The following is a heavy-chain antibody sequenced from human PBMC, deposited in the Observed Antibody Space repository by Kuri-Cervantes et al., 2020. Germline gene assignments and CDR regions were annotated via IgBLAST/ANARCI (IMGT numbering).Heavy chain of an antibody. CDR2: ISAYNGNT. CDR1: GYTFTSYG. D-gene: IGHD6-6*01. CDR3: AASIAARRGSDY. V-gene: IGHV1-18*01. J-gene: IGHJ4*02. Sequence: ASVKVSCKASGYTFTSYGISWVRQAPGQGLEWMGWISAYNGNTNYAQKLQGRVTMTTGTSTSTAYMELRSLRSDDTAVYYCAASIAARRGSDYWGQGTLVTVSS.